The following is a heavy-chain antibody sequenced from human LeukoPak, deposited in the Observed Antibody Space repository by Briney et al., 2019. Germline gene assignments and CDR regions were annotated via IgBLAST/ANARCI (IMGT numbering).Heavy chain of an antibody. V-gene: IGHV3-48*01. D-gene: IGHD5-18*01. Sequence: PGGSLRLSCAASGFTFSSYWMHWVRQAPGKGLEWVSYISSSSSTIYYADSVKGRFTISRDNAKNSLYLQMNSLRAEDTAVYYCARSPDTAMVVYYYYYMDVWGKGTTVTVSS. CDR1: GFTFSSYW. CDR3: ARSPDTAMVVYYYYYMDV. CDR2: ISSSSSTI. J-gene: IGHJ6*03.